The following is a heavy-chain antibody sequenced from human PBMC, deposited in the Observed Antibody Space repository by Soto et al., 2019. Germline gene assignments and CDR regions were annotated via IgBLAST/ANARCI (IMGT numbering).Heavy chain of an antibody. J-gene: IGHJ4*02. CDR3: ASSHTAMALDY. D-gene: IGHD5-18*01. CDR1: GGSFSGYY. Sequence: QVQLQQWGAGLLKPSETLSLTCAVYGGSFSGYYWSWIRQPPGKGLEWIGEINHSGSTNYNPSLKCRVTISVDTSKNQFSLKLSSVTAADTAVYYCASSHTAMALDYWGQGTLVTVSS. V-gene: IGHV4-34*01. CDR2: INHSGST.